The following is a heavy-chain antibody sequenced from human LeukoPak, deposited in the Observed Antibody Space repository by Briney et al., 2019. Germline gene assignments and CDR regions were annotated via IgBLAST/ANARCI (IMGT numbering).Heavy chain of an antibody. CDR2: IYYSGST. D-gene: IGHD3-22*01. V-gene: IGHV4-39*02. Sequence: TSETLSLTCTVSGGSISSSSYYWGWIRQPPGKGLEWIGTIYYSGSTYYNPSLKSRVTISVDTSKNQRSLKLSSVTAADTAVYYCARDPPSSGNWVPLDYWGQGTLVTVSS. J-gene: IGHJ4*02. CDR3: ARDPPSSGNWVPLDY. CDR1: GGSISSSSYY.